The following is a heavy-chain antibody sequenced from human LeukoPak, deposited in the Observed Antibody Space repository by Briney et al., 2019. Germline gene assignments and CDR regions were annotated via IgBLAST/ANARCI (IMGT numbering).Heavy chain of an antibody. V-gene: IGHV3-21*04. Sequence: GGSLRLSCAASGFTFSSYSMNWVRQAPGKGLEWVSSIGSSSSYISYAGSVKGRFTISRDNSKNTLYLQMNSLRAEDTAVYYCAKTQRAGRRRVLLWFGELLLFDYWGQGTLVTVSS. CDR3: AKTQRAGRRRVLLWFGELLLFDY. J-gene: IGHJ4*02. CDR1: GFTFSSYS. CDR2: IGSSSSYI. D-gene: IGHD3-10*01.